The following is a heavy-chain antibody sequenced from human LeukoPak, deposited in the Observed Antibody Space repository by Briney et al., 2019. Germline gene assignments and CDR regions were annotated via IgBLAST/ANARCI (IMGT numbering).Heavy chain of an antibody. Sequence: SQTLSLTCTVSGGSISSGGYYWSWIRQHPGKGLEWIRYIYYSGSTYYNPSLKSRVTISVDTSKNQFSLKLSSVTAADTAVYYCARALRVAATRGVANWFDPWGQGTLVTVSS. CDR3: ARALRVAATRGVANWFDP. V-gene: IGHV4-31*03. CDR2: IYYSGST. J-gene: IGHJ5*02. D-gene: IGHD2-15*01. CDR1: GGSISSGGYY.